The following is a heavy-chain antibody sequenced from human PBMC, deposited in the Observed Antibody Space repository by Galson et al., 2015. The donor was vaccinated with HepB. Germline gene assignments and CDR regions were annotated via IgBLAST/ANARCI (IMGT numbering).Heavy chain of an antibody. CDR3: ARDYYGSGSYPYEAFDI. Sequence: SLRLSCAASGFTVSRIYMSWVRQAPGKGPEWVSVIYSGGTTYYADPVKGRFTISRHNSKNTLYLQMNSLRAEDTAVYYCARDYYGSGSYPYEAFDIWGQGTMVTVSS. J-gene: IGHJ3*02. CDR2: IYSGGTT. D-gene: IGHD3-10*01. CDR1: GFTVSRIY. V-gene: IGHV3-53*04.